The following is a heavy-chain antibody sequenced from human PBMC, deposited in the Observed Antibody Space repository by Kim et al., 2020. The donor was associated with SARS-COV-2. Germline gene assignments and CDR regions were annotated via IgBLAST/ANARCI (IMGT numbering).Heavy chain of an antibody. J-gene: IGHJ3*02. V-gene: IGHV3-7*01. CDR2: IKQDGSEK. D-gene: IGHD5-12*01. CDR3: ARDLGNSGYDLNDAFDI. Sequence: GGSLRLSCAASGFTFSSYWMSWVRQAPGKGLEWVANIKQDGSEKYYVDSVKGRFTISRDNAKNSLYLQMNSLRAEDTAVYYCARDLGNSGYDLNDAFDIWGQGTMVTVSS. CDR1: GFTFSSYW.